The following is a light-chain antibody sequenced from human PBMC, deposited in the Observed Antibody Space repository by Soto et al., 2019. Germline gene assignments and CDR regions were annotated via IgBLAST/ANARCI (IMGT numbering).Light chain of an antibody. V-gene: IGKV3-15*01. J-gene: IGKJ1*01. Sequence: EIVMTQSPDTLYLSAGERATLSCRASQSVSGKLAWYQQKPGQAPRLLIYRASTRATGIPARFSGIGSGTEFTLTISSLQSEDFAVYYCQQYNNWPTWTFGQGTKVDIK. CDR2: RAS. CDR3: QQYNNWPTWT. CDR1: QSVSGK.